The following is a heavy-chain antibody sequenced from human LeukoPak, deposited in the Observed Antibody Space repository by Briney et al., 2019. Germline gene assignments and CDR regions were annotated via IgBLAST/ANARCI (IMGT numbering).Heavy chain of an antibody. V-gene: IGHV3-23*01. CDR2: IGGSGVTT. J-gene: IGHJ6*02. CDR1: GFTFSNYA. D-gene: IGHD2-15*01. CDR3: AKAVEXXGXSCXGSYTSYGMDV. Sequence: PGGSLRLSCAASGFTFSNYAMSWVRQAPGKGLEWVSAIGGSGVTTYYADSLKGRFTISRDNSKNTLYLQMNSLRAEDTAVYYCAKAVEXXGXSCXGSYTSYGMDVWGQGTTVTVSS.